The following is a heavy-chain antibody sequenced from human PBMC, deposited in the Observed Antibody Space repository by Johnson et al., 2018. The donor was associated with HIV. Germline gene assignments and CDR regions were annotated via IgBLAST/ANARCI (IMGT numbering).Heavy chain of an antibody. CDR1: GFTFSDYY. Sequence: QMLLVESGGGLVKPGGSLRLSCAASGFTFSDYYMSWIRQAPGKGLEWVAVISYDGSNKYYADSVKGRFTISRDNSKNTLYLQMNSLRAEDTAVYYCARDRYYDSSGSHAFDIWGQGTMVTVSS. CDR3: ARDRYYDSSGSHAFDI. D-gene: IGHD3-22*01. J-gene: IGHJ3*02. V-gene: IGHV3-30-3*01. CDR2: ISYDGSNK.